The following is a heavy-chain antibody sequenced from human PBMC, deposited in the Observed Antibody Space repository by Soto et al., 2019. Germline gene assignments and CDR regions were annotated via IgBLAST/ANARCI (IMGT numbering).Heavy chain of an antibody. CDR3: ARDSLAIAAAGRGYYYYGMDV. CDR1: GFTFSSYA. V-gene: IGHV3-30-3*01. J-gene: IGHJ6*02. D-gene: IGHD6-13*01. CDR2: ISYDGSNK. Sequence: VQLVESGGGVVQPGRSLRLSCAASGFTFSSYAMHWVRQAPGKGLEWVAVISYDGSNKYYADSVKGRFTISRDNSKNTLYLQMNSLRAEDTAVYYCARDSLAIAAAGRGYYYYGMDVWGQGTTVTVSS.